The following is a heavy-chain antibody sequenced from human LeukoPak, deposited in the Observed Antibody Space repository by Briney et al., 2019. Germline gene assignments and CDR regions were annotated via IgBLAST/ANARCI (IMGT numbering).Heavy chain of an antibody. CDR3: ARGPGITGTTDWFDP. D-gene: IGHD1-7*01. CDR2: IYHNGST. CDR1: GASISGGAYY. Sequence: SQTLSLTCTVSGASISGGAYYWGWIRQLPGKGLEWIAYIYHNGSTYYNPSLKSRLTMSVDTSANQFSLKLNSVTAADTAVYYCARGPGITGTTDWFDPWGQGTLVTVSS. V-gene: IGHV4-31*03. J-gene: IGHJ5*02.